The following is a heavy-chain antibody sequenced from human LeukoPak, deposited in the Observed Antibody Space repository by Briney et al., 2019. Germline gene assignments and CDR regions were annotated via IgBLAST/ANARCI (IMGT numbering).Heavy chain of an antibody. Sequence: ASVKVSCKTSGYTFISYAINWVRQAPGQGLEFMGWMNTGTGNPTYAQGFTGRFVFSLDTSVSTAYLQISTLKPEDTAVYFCASMGAHGFDHWGQGSLVTVSS. CDR2: MNTGTGNP. CDR1: GYTFISYA. CDR3: ASMGAHGFDH. J-gene: IGHJ4*02. D-gene: IGHD3-16*01. V-gene: IGHV7-4-1*02.